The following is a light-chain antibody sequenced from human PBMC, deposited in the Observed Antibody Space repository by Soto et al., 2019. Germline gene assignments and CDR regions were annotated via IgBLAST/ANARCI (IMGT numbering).Light chain of an antibody. CDR3: LQYHNLWA. CDR1: QNIYSN. J-gene: IGKJ1*01. V-gene: IGKV3-15*01. CDR2: RAS. Sequence: IVMTHSPATLSVSPGERATLSCSASQNIYSNVAWYQQRPGQAPRLLIYRASTRAPGIPARFSGSGSATEFTLTISSLQSEDFTVYSCLQYHNLWAFGQGTKVDI.